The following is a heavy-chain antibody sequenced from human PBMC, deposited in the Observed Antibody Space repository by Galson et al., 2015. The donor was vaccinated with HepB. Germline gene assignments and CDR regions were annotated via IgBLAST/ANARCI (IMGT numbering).Heavy chain of an antibody. Sequence: PALVKPTQTLTLTCTFSGFSLSMTSMRVNWIRQPPGKALEWLARIDWDGDEFYSTSLKTRLTISKDTSNVQVVLTMTNMDPVDTATYYCARSPSGGLLDYSGQGTLVTVSS. V-gene: IGHV2-70*04. D-gene: IGHD5-18*01. CDR1: GFSLSMTSMR. CDR3: ARSPSGGLLDY. J-gene: IGHJ4*02. CDR2: IDWDGDE.